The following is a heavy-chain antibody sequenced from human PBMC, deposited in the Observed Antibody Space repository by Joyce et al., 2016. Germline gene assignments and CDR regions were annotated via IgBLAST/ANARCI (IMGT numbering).Heavy chain of an antibody. CDR1: GDSISSGNYY. J-gene: IGHJ6*03. CDR2: SSYSGNT. D-gene: IGHD6-13*01. V-gene: IGHV4-30-4*01. CDR3: ARVAAAGGTYYYYMDV. Sequence: QVQLQESGPGLVKPSQTLSLTCTVSGDSISSGNYYWHWIRQHPGMGLEWIGYSSYSGNTYYNPSLKSRVTISVDTSKNRFSLKLTFVTAADTAVYYCARVAAAGGTYYYYMDVWGKGTTVTVSS.